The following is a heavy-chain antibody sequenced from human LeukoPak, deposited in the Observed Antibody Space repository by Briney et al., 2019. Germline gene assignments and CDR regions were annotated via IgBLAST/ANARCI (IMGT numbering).Heavy chain of an antibody. D-gene: IGHD2-8*01. CDR2: IGSSGSPI. CDR1: GFTFSDYY. J-gene: IGHJ4*02. CDR3: AKLIRDRYYFDY. V-gene: IGHV3-11*01. Sequence: GGSLRLSCAASGFTFSDYYMSWFRQAPGKGLEWVSYIGSSGSPIYYADSVKGRFTISRDNSKNTLYLQMNSLRAEDTAVYYCAKLIRDRYYFDYWGQGTLVTVSS.